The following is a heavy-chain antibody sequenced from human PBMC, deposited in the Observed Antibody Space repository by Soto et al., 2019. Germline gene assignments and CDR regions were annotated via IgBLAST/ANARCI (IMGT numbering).Heavy chain of an antibody. J-gene: IGHJ4*02. V-gene: IGHV3-48*01. CDR3: AEDSYYHDSTGYYIFDY. CDR1: GFTFSSYS. Sequence: GGSLRLSCAASGFTFSSYSMNWVRQAPGKGLEWVSYISSSRSTKYYADSVKGRFTISRDNAKNTLYLQMTSLRAEDTAVYYCAEDSYYHDSTGYYIFDYWGQGTLVTVSS. D-gene: IGHD3-22*01. CDR2: ISSSRSTK.